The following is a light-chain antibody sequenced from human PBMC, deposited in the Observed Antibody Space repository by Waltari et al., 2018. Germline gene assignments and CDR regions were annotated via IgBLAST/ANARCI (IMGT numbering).Light chain of an antibody. J-gene: IGKJ2*01. CDR2: WAS. Sequence: DIVMTQSPDSLAVSLGERATINCKCSQSVLYSSNNKNYLAWYQQKPGQPPKLLFYWASTRESGVPDRFSGSGSGTDFTLTISSLQAEDVAVYYCQQYYTSPPYTFGQGTKLEIK. V-gene: IGKV4-1*01. CDR3: QQYYTSPPYT. CDR1: QSVLYSSNNKNY.